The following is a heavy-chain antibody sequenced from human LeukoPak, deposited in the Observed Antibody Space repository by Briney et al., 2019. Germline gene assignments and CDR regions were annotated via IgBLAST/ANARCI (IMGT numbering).Heavy chain of an antibody. CDR1: GYSFTTYW. Sequence: GEPLKTSGQGSGYSFTTYWIGGVRQLHGKGLEWMGIIYPGDSDTRYSPTFQGQVTISADKSISTAYLQWSSLKASDTAMYYCARHGGGSRRADAFDIWGQGTMVTVSS. CDR3: ARHGGGSRRADAFDI. CDR2: IYPGDSDT. V-gene: IGHV5-51*01. J-gene: IGHJ3*02. D-gene: IGHD1-26*01.